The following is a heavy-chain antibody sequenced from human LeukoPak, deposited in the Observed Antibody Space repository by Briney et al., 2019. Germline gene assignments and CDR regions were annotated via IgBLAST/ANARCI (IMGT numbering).Heavy chain of an antibody. Sequence: PSQTLSLTCTVSGGSISSGSYYWSWIRQPAGKGLGWIGRIYTSGSTNYNPSLKSRVTISVDTSKNQFSLKLSSVTAADTAVYYCARDDFGSYWGQGILVTVSS. J-gene: IGHJ4*02. CDR2: IYTSGST. CDR3: ARDDFGSY. D-gene: IGHD3-10*01. V-gene: IGHV4-61*02. CDR1: GGSISSGSYY.